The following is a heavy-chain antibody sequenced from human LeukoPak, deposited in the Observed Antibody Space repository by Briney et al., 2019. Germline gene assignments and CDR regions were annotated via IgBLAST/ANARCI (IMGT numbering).Heavy chain of an antibody. CDR1: GGSISRYY. CDR3: ARDADTSSHFDY. V-gene: IGHV4-59*01. CDR2: ISYSGST. D-gene: IGHD2-2*01. J-gene: IGHJ4*02. Sequence: PETLSLTCAVSGGSISRYYWSWIRQPPGKGLEWLGYISYSGSTNYNPSLKSRVTISVDTSKNQFSLKLSSVTAADTAVYYCARDADTSSHFDYWGQGTLVTVSS.